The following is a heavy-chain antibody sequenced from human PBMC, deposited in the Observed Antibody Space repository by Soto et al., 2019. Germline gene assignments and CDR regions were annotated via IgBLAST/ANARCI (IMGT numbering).Heavy chain of an antibody. CDR2: IWYDGSNK. V-gene: IGHV3-33*01. CDR1: GFTFSSYG. CDR3: ARTIAAASYYYMDV. J-gene: IGHJ6*03. D-gene: IGHD6-13*01. Sequence: GGSLRLSCAASGFTFSSYGMHWVRQAPGKGLEWVAVIWYDGSNKYYADSVKGRFTISRDNSKNTLYLQMNSLRAEDTAVYYCARTIAAASYYYMDVWGKGTTVTVSS.